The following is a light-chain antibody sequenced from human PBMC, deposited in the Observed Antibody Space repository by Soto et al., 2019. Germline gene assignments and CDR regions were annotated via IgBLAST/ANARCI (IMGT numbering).Light chain of an antibody. CDR2: GNS. J-gene: IGLJ2*01. V-gene: IGLV1-40*01. CDR1: SSNIGAGYD. CDR3: QSYDSSLRVV. Sequence: QSVLTQPPSVSGAPGQRVTISCTGSSSNIGAGYDVHWYQQLPGTAPKLLIYGNSNRPSGVPDRFSGSKSGTSASLAITGVPAEDEAAYYCQSYDSSLRVVFGGGPTLPVL.